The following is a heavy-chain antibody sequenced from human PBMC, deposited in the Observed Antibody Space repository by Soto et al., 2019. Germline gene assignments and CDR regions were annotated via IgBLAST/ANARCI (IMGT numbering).Heavy chain of an antibody. CDR3: ARTLADYWYFDL. D-gene: IGHD2-21*01. J-gene: IGHJ2*01. CDR1: GGSLSGYF. CDR2: INHSGST. V-gene: IGHV4-34*01. Sequence: SETLSLTCAVYGGSLSGYFWSWVRQPPGKGLEWIGEINHSGSTNYNPSLKSRVTISVDTSKNQFSLKLSSVTAADTAVYYCARTLADYWYFDLWGRGTLVTVSS.